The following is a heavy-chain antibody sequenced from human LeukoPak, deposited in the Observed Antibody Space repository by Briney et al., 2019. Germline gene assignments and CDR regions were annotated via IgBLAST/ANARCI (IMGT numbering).Heavy chain of an antibody. CDR3: AKHHYGGNSEYDC. D-gene: IGHD4-23*01. V-gene: IGHV3-23*01. CDR1: GFTFSSYA. CDR2: ITDSGTGT. J-gene: IGHJ4*02. Sequence: PGGSLRLSCAASGFTFSSYALSWVRQAPGKGLEWVSGITDSGTGTYYADSVKGRFTISRDNSKNTLFLQMNSLRAEDTAVYYCAKHHYGGNSEYDCWGQGTLVTVSS.